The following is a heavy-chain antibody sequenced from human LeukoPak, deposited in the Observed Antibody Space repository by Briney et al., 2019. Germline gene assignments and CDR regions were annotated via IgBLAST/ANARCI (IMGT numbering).Heavy chain of an antibody. D-gene: IGHD6-19*01. CDR2: THYRSNWYN. Sequence: SQTLSLTCAISGDSVSSNSAAWNWIRQSPSRGLEWLGRTHYRSNWYNDYAESVKSRISINRDTSKNQFSLQLNSVTPEDTAVYYCARDYCSGWWRCAFDIWGQGTMVTVSS. CDR3: ARDYCSGWWRCAFDI. V-gene: IGHV6-1*01. CDR1: GDSVSSNSAA. J-gene: IGHJ3*02.